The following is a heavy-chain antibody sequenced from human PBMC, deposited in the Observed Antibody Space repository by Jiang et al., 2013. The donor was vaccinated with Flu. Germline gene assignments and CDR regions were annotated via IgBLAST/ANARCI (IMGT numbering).Heavy chain of an antibody. CDR2: IYPSGST. CDR1: GGSIRSFY. CDR3: ARATIHFGMDV. D-gene: IGHD5-24*01. Sequence: GPGLVKPSETLSLTCTVSGGSIRSFYWNWVRQTPGRGLEWIGNIYPSGSTNLNPSLRSRVTISVRTSKNEFSLRLNSVTAADTAVYYCARATIHFGMDVWGQGTTVTVSS. V-gene: IGHV4-59*01. J-gene: IGHJ6*02.